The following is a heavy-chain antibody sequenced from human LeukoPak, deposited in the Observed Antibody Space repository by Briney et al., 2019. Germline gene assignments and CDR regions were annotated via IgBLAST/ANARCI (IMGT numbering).Heavy chain of an antibody. J-gene: IGHJ3*02. V-gene: IGHV4-39*01. CDR3: ARHLRTPVVAASDAFDI. Sequence: AETLSPXCTVSCASISNSRYYWGWIRQPPGKGLEWIGSVYYSGSNYYNPSLQSRVTISLDTYKNQFPLKLSSVTAAHPAVYYCARHLRTPVVAASDAFDIWGQGTMVTVSS. CDR1: CASISNSRYY. CDR2: VYYSGSN. D-gene: IGHD2-15*01.